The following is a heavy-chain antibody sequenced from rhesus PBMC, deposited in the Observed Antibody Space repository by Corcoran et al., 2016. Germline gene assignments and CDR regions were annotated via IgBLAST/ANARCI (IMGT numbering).Heavy chain of an antibody. D-gene: IGHD6-31*01. V-gene: IGHV4S10*01. CDR3: ARGAGIAATGYYFDY. Sequence: QVQLQESGPGRVKPSETLSLTCAVSGASITDNYWWSWIRQPPGMGLEWIGYIYGSSTSRNYNPSLKSLVPISEDTSNNHFSLKLNSVTAADTATYFCARGAGIAATGYYFDYWGQGVLVPVSS. CDR2: IYGSSTSR. CDR1: GASITDNYW. J-gene: IGHJ4*01.